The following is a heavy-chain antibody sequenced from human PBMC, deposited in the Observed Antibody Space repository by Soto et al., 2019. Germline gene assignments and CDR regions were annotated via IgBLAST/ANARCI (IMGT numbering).Heavy chain of an antibody. D-gene: IGHD3-3*01. CDR2: VSYDERNI. J-gene: IGHJ3*02. CDR3: ATNGRGDFWSGYSPLGAFDI. Sequence: GGSLRLSCVASGFTFSTSDMHWVRQAPGQGLEWVAVVSYDERNIYYADSVKGRFSVSRDNSKNTLFLHMNSLRAEDTAVYYCATNGRGDFWSGYSPLGAFDIWGQGTMVTVSS. V-gene: IGHV3-30*03. CDR1: GFTFSTSD.